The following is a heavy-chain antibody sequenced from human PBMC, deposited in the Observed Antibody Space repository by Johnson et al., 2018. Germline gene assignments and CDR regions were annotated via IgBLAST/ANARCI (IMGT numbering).Heavy chain of an antibody. CDR3: TRESYSRGWDSAYYYYRDV. D-gene: IGHD6-19*01. CDR2: IRTKAYGVTT. J-gene: IGHJ6*03. CDR1: GFSFSDYA. V-gene: IGHV3-49*03. Sequence: VQLVESGGGLVQPGRSLRLSCSASGFSFSDYAMSWFRQAPGKGLEWVGFIRTKAYGVTTEYAASVKGRFTISRDDSKSIAYLQMDSLRTEDTAVYYCTRESYSRGWDSAYYYYRDVWGRGTTVTVSS.